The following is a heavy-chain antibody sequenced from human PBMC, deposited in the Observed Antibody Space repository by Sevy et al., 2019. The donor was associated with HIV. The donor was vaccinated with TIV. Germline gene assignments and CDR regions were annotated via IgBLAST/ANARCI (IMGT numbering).Heavy chain of an antibody. D-gene: IGHD6-19*01. CDR1: GFTFSSYW. CDR2: IKKDGSEK. Sequence: GGSLRLSCAASGFTFSSYWMSWVRQAPGKGLEWVATIKKDGSEKYYVDSVKGRFTISRDNAKNSLYLQMNSLRAEDTAVYYCARVYSSGWYRDFYYFDYWGQGTLVTVSS. J-gene: IGHJ4*02. V-gene: IGHV3-7*01. CDR3: ARVYSSGWYRDFYYFDY.